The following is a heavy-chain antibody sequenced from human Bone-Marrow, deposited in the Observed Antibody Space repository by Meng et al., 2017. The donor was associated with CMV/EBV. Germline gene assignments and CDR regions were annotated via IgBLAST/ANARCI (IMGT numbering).Heavy chain of an antibody. CDR1: GFTFSSYE. CDR3: ATPPGDYYDSSGYFS. V-gene: IGHV3-48*03. J-gene: IGHJ1*01. D-gene: IGHD3-22*01. CDR2: ISSSGSTI. Sequence: GGSLRLSCAASGFTFSSYEMNWVRQAPGKGLEWVSYISSSGSTIYYADSVKGRFTISRDNAKNSLYLQMNSLRAEDTAVYYCATPPGDYYDSSGYFSWGQGTLVTVSS.